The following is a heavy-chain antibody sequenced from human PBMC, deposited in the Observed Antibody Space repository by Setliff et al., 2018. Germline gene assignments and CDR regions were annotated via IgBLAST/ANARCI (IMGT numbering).Heavy chain of an antibody. CDR2: ISSSGSTI. Sequence: PGGSLRLSCAASGFTFSSYSMNWVRQAPGKGLEWVSYISSSGSTIYYADSVKGRFTISRDNAKNYLYLQMNGLRAEDTAVYYCACPDILTGLFDYWGQGTLVTVSS. J-gene: IGHJ4*02. CDR1: GFTFSSYS. D-gene: IGHD3-9*01. CDR3: ACPDILTGLFDY. V-gene: IGHV3-48*04.